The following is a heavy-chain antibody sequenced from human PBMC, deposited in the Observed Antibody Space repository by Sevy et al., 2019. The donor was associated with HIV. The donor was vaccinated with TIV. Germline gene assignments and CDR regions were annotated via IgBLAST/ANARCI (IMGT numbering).Heavy chain of an antibody. Sequence: GGSRRLSCAASGFTFSNYWMHWVRQAPGKGLVWVSRIKTDGSSRDSADSVKGRFFISRDNAKNLVYLQMDSLRAEDTAVYYCAREGDTVLVPTAVDAFDFWGQGTMVTVSS. CDR2: IKTDGSSR. J-gene: IGHJ3*01. D-gene: IGHD2-2*01. CDR3: AREGDTVLVPTAVDAFDF. CDR1: GFTFSNYW. V-gene: IGHV3-74*01.